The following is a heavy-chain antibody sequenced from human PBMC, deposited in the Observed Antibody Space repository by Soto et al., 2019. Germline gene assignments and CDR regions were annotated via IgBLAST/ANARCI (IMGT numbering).Heavy chain of an antibody. J-gene: IGHJ4*02. Sequence: GGSLRLSCAASGFTFSSYAMSWVRQAPGKGLEWVSAISGSGGSTYYADSVKGRFTISRDNSKNTLYLQMNSLRAEDTAVYYCEKPHRVWEWLLTSGYWGQGTLVTVYS. CDR3: EKPHRVWEWLLTSGY. D-gene: IGHD3-3*01. V-gene: IGHV3-23*01. CDR2: ISGSGGST. CDR1: GFTFSSYA.